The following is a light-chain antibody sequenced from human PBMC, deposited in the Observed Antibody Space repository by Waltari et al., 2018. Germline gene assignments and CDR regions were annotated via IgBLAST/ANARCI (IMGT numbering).Light chain of an antibody. CDR3: HHYCA. Sequence: EIVLTQSPGSLSLSPGERPTLSCRASQTVSSHHLAWYHQKPGQAPRLLIFDASGRASGVPDRCSGSVSATDFTLTISRLEPEDVAVYYCHHYCAFGQGTTLDI. CDR1: QTVSSHH. CDR2: DAS. V-gene: IGKV3-20*01. J-gene: IGKJ2*01.